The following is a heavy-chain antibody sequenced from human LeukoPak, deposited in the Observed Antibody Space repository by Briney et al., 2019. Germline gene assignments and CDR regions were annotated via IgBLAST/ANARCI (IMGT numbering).Heavy chain of an antibody. CDR3: ARSFREWLLIFDY. V-gene: IGHV4-31*03. CDR1: GGSISSGGYY. D-gene: IGHD3-3*01. Sequence: SQTLSLTCTVSGGSISSGGYYWSWIRQHPGKGLEWIGYIYYSGSTYYNPSLKSRVTISVDTSKSQFSLKLSSVTAADTAVYYCARSFREWLLIFDYWGQGTLVTVSS. J-gene: IGHJ4*02. CDR2: IYYSGST.